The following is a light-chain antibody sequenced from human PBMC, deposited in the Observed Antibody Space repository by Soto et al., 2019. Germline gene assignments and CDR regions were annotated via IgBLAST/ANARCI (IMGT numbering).Light chain of an antibody. V-gene: IGLV2-14*01. Sequence: QSVLTQPASVSGSPGQSTTISCTGTSSDVGGYNYVSWYQQHPGKAPKLMIYEVSNRPSGVSNRFSGSKSGNTASLTISGLQAEDEADYFCNSYGSTSTRYVFGTGTKLTVL. J-gene: IGLJ1*01. CDR1: SSDVGGYNY. CDR3: NSYGSTSTRYV. CDR2: EVS.